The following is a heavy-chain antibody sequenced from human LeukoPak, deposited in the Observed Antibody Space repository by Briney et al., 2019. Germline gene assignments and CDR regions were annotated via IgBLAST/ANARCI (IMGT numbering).Heavy chain of an antibody. CDR3: ARHPGDYVWGGHFDY. D-gene: IGHD3-16*01. J-gene: IGHJ4*02. CDR2: IYYSGST. Sequence: SETLSLTCTVSGGSISSSSYYWGWIRQPPGKGLEWIGSIYYSGSTYYNPSLKSRVTISVDTSKNQFSLKLSSVTAADTAVYYCARHPGDYVWGGHFDYWGQGTLVTVSS. CDR1: GGSISSSSYY. V-gene: IGHV4-39*01.